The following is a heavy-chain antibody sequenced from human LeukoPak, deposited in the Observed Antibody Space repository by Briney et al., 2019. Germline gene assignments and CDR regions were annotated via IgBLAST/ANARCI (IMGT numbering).Heavy chain of an antibody. CDR2: IYYSGST. J-gene: IGHJ6*03. CDR1: GGSISSYY. Sequence: SETLSLTCTVSGGSISSYYWSWIRQPPGKGLEWIGYIYYSGSTNYNPSLKSRVTMSVDTSKNQFSLKLSSVTAADTAVYYCARDYSNPNYYYYMDVWGKGTTVTVSS. D-gene: IGHD4-11*01. CDR3: ARDYSNPNYYYYMDV. V-gene: IGHV4-59*12.